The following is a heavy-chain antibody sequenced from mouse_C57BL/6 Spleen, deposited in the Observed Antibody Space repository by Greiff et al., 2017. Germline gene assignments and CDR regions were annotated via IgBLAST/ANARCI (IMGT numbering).Heavy chain of an antibody. CDR1: GFTFSSYA. D-gene: IGHD6-2*01. CDR2: ISDGGSYT. Sequence: EVQLVQPGGGLVKPGGSLKLSCAASGFTFSSYAMPWVRQTPGKRLEWVATISDGGSYTNYPDNVKGRFTIPRDNAKNNLYLQLSHLKSEDTAMYYGAREGSRGNYFDDWGQGTTLTVSS. J-gene: IGHJ2*01. V-gene: IGHV5-4*01. CDR3: AREGSRGNYFDD.